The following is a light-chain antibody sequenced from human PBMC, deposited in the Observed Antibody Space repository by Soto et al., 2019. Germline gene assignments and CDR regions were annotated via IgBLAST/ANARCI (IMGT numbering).Light chain of an antibody. CDR1: HTISSL. V-gene: IGKV1-5*01. CDR3: QQYATYAPST. Sequence: DIQMPQSPSTLSAPVGDSVTITCRASHTISSLLAWYQQKPEKAPKLLIFDASSLESGVPSRFSGSGSATEFSLTISSLEPGDSGTYHCQQYATYAPSTFGQGTKVDIK. CDR2: DAS. J-gene: IGKJ1*01.